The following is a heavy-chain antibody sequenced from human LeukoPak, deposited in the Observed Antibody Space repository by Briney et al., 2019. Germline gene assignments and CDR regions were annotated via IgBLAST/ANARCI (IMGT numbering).Heavy chain of an antibody. CDR2: IYYSGST. Sequence: SETLSLTCTVSGGSTSSYYWSWIRQPPGKGLEWIGYIYYSGSTNYNPSLKSRVTISVDTSKNQFSLKLSSVTAADTAVYYCARETRTYGMDVWGQGTTVTVSS. V-gene: IGHV4-59*01. J-gene: IGHJ6*02. CDR1: GGSTSSYY. CDR3: ARETRTYGMDV.